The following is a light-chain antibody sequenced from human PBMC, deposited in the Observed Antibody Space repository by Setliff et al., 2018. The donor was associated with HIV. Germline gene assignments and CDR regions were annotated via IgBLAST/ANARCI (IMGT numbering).Light chain of an antibody. Sequence: QSALTQPASVSGSPGQSITISCTGSATDVGNYESVSWYQQYPGEVPKRIIYDVTKRPSGISSRFSGSKSGNSAFLTISGLQAEDEADYYCCSYAGSSTPYVFGTGTKVTVL. CDR1: ATDVGNYES. V-gene: IGLV2-23*02. CDR2: DVT. J-gene: IGLJ1*01. CDR3: CSYAGSSTPYV.